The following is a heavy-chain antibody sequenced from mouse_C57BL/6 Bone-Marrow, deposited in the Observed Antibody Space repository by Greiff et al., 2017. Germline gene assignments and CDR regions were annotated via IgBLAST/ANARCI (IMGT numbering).Heavy chain of an antibody. CDR1: GYTIPEYT. Sequence: QVQLKASGAELVKPGASVKLSCKASGYTIPEYTIHWVKQRSGQGLEWIGWFYPGSGSIKYNENVKDKATLTADKSSSTVYMGLSRLTSEDSAVYFCARHKTSLYYYGSSYRYFDYWGQGTTLTVSS. J-gene: IGHJ2*01. CDR2: FYPGSGSI. V-gene: IGHV1-62-2*01. D-gene: IGHD1-1*01. CDR3: ARHKTSLYYYGSSYRYFDY.